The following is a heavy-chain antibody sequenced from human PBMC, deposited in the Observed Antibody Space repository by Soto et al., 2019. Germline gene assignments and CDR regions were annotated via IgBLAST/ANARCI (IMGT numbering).Heavy chain of an antibody. CDR2: ISSSSSYT. D-gene: IGHD6-13*01. CDR1: GFTLSDYY. V-gene: IGHV3-11*06. J-gene: IGHJ5*02. Sequence: GGSLRLSCAAAGFTLSDYYMSWIRQAPGKGREWVSYISSSSSYTNYADSVKGRFTISRDNAKNSLYLQMNSLRAEDTAVYYCASVIAAAGSNWFDPWGQGTLVTVSS. CDR3: ASVIAAAGSNWFDP.